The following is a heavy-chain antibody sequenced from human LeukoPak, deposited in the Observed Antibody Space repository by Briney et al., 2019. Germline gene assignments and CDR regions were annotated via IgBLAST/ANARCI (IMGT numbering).Heavy chain of an antibody. CDR2: IYSGGNT. V-gene: IGHV3-66*02. J-gene: IGHJ4*02. Sequence: GGSLRLSCAASGFTVSNNYMNWVRQAPGKGLEGVSVIYSGGNTYYADSVKGRFTISRDNSKNTLHLQMNSLGAEDSAVYYCARDRDYGGRLGYWGQGTLVTVSS. D-gene: IGHD4-23*01. CDR3: ARDRDYGGRLGY. CDR1: GFTVSNNY.